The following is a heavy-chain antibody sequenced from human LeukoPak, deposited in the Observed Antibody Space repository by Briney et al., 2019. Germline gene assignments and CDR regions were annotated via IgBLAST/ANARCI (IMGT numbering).Heavy chain of an antibody. V-gene: IGHV3-7*01. CDR2: IKPDGSEK. CDR1: GFIFRSYW. Sequence: GGSLRLSCAASGFIFRSYWMSWVRQAPGKGLEWVANIKPDGSEKNSVDFVKGRFTISRDNANNSLYLQMNSLRIEDTAVYFCARDYYGSGSYYTSNYYYGMDVWGQGTTVTVSS. D-gene: IGHD3-10*01. CDR3: ARDYYGSGSYYTSNYYYGMDV. J-gene: IGHJ6*02.